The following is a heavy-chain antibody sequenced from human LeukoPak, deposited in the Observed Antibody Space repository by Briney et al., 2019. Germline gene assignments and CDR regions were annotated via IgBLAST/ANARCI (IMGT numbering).Heavy chain of an antibody. D-gene: IGHD6-13*01. V-gene: IGHV3-48*03. CDR3: ARARGGRWQQLFGAFDI. J-gene: IGHJ3*02. CDR2: ISSSGSTI. CDR1: GFTFSSYE. Sequence: PGGSLRLSCAASGFTFSSYEMNWVRQAPGKGLEWVSYISSSGSTIYYADSVKGRFTISRDNAKNSLYLQMNSLRAEDAALYYCARARGGRWQQLFGAFDIWGQGTMVTVSS.